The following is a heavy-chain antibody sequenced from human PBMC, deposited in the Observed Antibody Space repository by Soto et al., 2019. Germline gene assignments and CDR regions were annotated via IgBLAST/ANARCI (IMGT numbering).Heavy chain of an antibody. V-gene: IGHV3-74*01. J-gene: IGHJ3*01. D-gene: IGHD3-9*01. CDR1: GFSFSSYW. Sequence: EVQLVESGGGLVQPGGSLRLSCADSGFSFSSYWMHWVRQGPGKGLVWVARINTDGSSTNYADSVKGRFTISGDNAKNTLYLQMNSLRAEDTAVYYCARSPGGYYIDWGQGTMVTVSS. CDR3: ARSPGGYYID. CDR2: INTDGSST.